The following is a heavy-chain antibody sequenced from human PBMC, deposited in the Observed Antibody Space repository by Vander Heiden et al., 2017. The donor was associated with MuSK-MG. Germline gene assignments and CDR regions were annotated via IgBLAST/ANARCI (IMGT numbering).Heavy chain of an antibody. V-gene: IGHV4-31*03. J-gene: IGHJ6*03. CDR1: AGSISSGNYY. Sequence: QVQLQESGPGLVKPSQTLSLTCTVSAGSISSGNYYWSWIRQHPGKGLEWIGYIYYSGSTYYNPSLKSRVTISVDTSKNQFSLKLSSVTAADTAVYYCARAGRTSRAGYYYMDVWGKGTTVTVSS. D-gene: IGHD2-2*01. CDR2: IYYSGST. CDR3: ARAGRTSRAGYYYMDV.